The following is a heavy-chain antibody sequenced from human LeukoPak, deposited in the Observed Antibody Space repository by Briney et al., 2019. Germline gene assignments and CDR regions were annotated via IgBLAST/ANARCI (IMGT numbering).Heavy chain of an antibody. V-gene: IGHV3-23*01. CDR2: ISGSGGST. J-gene: IGHJ4*02. D-gene: IGHD3-10*01. CDR3: ATLNQLWFGELLSMY. CDR1: GFTFSSYA. Sequence: TGGSLRLSCSASGFTFSSYAMSWVRQAPGQGLEWVSAISGSGGSTDYADSVKGRFTISRDNSKNPLYLQMNSLRAEDTAVYYCATLNQLWFGELLSMYGGQGTLVTVYS.